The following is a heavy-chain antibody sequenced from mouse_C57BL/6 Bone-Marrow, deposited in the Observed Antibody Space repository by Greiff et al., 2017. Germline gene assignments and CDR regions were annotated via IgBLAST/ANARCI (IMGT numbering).Heavy chain of an antibody. J-gene: IGHJ4*01. CDR3: ASHYDYDLYAMDY. Sequence: VKLMESGPGLVAPSQSLSITCTVSGFSLTSYGVHWVRQPPGKGLEWLVVIWSDGSTTYNSALKSRLSISKDNSKSQVFLKMNSLQTDDTAMYYCASHYDYDLYAMDYWGQGTSVTVSS. V-gene: IGHV2-6*03. CDR2: IWSDGST. CDR1: GFSLTSYG. D-gene: IGHD2-4*01.